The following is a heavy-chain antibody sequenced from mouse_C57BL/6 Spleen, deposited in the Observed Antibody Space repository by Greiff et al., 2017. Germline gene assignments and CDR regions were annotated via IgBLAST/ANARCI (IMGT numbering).Heavy chain of an antibody. CDR1: GYTFTDYY. V-gene: IGHV1-76*01. D-gene: IGHD1-1*01. CDR2: IYPGSGNT. CDR3: ASLYYYGSSGFAY. J-gene: IGHJ3*01. Sequence: VQVVESGAELVRPGASVKLSCKASGYTFTDYYINWVKQRPGQGLEWIARIYPGSGNTYYNEKFKGKATLTAEKSSSTAYMQLSSLTSEDSAVYFCASLYYYGSSGFAYWGQGTLVTVSA.